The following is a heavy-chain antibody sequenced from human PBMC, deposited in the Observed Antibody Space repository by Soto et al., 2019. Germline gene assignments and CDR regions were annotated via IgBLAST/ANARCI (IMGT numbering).Heavy chain of an antibody. Sequence: QVQLVQSGAEVTKPGSSVKVSCQASGGTFSSYAISWGRQAPGPGLEWMGGIIPIFGTANYAQKVQGRVTINADESTSTAYMELSSLRAEDTAVYYCARVYGSREGGFDPWGQGALVAVSS. CDR2: IIPIFGTA. J-gene: IGHJ5*02. V-gene: IGHV1-69*01. CDR1: GGTFSSYA. CDR3: ARVYGSREGGFDP. D-gene: IGHD1-26*01.